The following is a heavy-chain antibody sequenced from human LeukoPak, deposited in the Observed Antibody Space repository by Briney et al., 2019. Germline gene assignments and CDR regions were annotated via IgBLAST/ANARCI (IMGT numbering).Heavy chain of an antibody. CDR2: IYPGDSDT. CDR1: GYSFTSYW. D-gene: IGHD3-9*01. V-gene: IGHV5-51*01. CDR3: ARHGRGILTGYYIDY. J-gene: IGHJ4*02. Sequence: GESLKISCKGSGYSFTSYWIGWVRQMPGRGLEWMGIIYPGDSDTRYSPSFQGQVTISADKSISTAYLQWSSLKASDTAMYYCARHGRGILTGYYIDYWGQGTLVTVSS.